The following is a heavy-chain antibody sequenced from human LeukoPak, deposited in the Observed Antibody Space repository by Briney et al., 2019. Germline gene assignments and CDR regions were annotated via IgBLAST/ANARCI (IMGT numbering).Heavy chain of an antibody. CDR1: GGSVSSGSYY. V-gene: IGHV4-61*01. Sequence: TSETLSLTCTVSGGSVSSGSYYWSWIRQPPGKGLEWIGYIYYSGSTNYNPSLKSRVTISVDTSKNQFSLKLSSVTAADTAVYYCAGEWGDSSIWGQGTLVTVSS. CDR2: IYYSGST. CDR3: AGEWGDSSI. D-gene: IGHD3-22*01. J-gene: IGHJ4*02.